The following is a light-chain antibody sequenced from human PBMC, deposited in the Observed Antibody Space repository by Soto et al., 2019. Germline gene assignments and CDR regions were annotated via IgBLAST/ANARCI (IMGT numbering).Light chain of an antibody. J-gene: IGLJ2*01. Sequence: QSVLTQPASVSGSPGQSITISCTGTSSNVGSYILVSWYQQHPGKVPKLMIYEASKRPSGVSNRFSGSKSGNTASLTISGLQAEDEADYYCCSYAGSSTYVFGGGTKVTVL. CDR2: EAS. CDR1: SSNVGSYIL. V-gene: IGLV2-23*01. CDR3: CSYAGSSTYV.